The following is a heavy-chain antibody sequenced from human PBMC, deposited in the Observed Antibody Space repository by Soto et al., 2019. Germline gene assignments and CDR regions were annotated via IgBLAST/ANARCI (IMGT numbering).Heavy chain of an antibody. Sequence: QVQVVESGGGVVQPGRSLRLSCTASGFSFSDYVMHWVRQPPGKGLEWVAVIWWHGRDIFYEGSVKGRFTISRDNSKNTLYLQMNSLRVEDTAVYYCARDQGGQSGNFIFDNWGQVNLVTVSS. D-gene: IGHD1-26*01. CDR2: IWWHGRDI. CDR3: ARDQGGQSGNFIFDN. CDR1: GFSFSDYV. J-gene: IGHJ4*02. V-gene: IGHV3-33*01.